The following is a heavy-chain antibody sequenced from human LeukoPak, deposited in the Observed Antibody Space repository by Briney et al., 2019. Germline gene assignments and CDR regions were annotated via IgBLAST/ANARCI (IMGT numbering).Heavy chain of an antibody. CDR2: IYHSGST. Sequence: SETLSLTCTVSGYSISSGYYWGWIRQPPGKGLEWIGSIYHSGSTYYNPSLKSRVTISVDTSKNQFSLKLSSVTAADTAVYYCAGSKYCSGGSCHHKELGYYYYYYMDVWGKGTTVTVSS. D-gene: IGHD2-15*01. J-gene: IGHJ6*03. CDR3: AGSKYCSGGSCHHKELGYYYYYYMDV. CDR1: GYSISSGYY. V-gene: IGHV4-38-2*02.